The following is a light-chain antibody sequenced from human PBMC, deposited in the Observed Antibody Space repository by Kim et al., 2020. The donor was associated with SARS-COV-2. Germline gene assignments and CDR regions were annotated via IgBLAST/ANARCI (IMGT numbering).Light chain of an antibody. V-gene: IGLV2-14*03. CDR3: SSYTSSSSWV. Sequence: ITSSCTRSSSDVGGYKYVYRYHHHPGTAPKLMSYDVSKRPSGVSNRLSGSKTGNTASLTISGLQAEDEADYYCSSYTSSSSWVFGGGTQLTVL. J-gene: IGLJ3*02. CDR2: DVS. CDR1: SSDVGGYKY.